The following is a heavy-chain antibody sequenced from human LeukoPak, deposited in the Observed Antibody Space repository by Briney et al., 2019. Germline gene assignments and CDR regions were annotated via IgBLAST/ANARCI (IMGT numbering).Heavy chain of an antibody. CDR2: INHSGST. CDR1: GGSFSGYY. Sequence: SETLSLTCAVYGGSFSGYYWSWIRQPPGKGLEWIGEINHSGSTNYNPSLKSRVTISVDTSKNQFSLKLSSVTAADTVVYYCARGNSNYGYYYYGMDVWGQGTTVTVSS. CDR3: ARGNSNYGYYYYGMDV. D-gene: IGHD4/OR15-4a*01. J-gene: IGHJ6*02. V-gene: IGHV4-34*01.